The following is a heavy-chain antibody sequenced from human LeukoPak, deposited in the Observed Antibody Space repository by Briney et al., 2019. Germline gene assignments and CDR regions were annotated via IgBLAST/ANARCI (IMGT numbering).Heavy chain of an antibody. Sequence: ASVKLSCKASGYTFTSYGISWVRQAPGQGLEWMGWISAYNGNTNYAQKLQGRVTMTTDTSTSTAYMELRSLRSDDTAVYYCARDWIPNYDILTNYYYYYGMDVWGQGTTVTVS. D-gene: IGHD3-9*01. CDR2: ISAYNGNT. J-gene: IGHJ6*02. CDR1: GYTFTSYG. CDR3: ARDWIPNYDILTNYYYYYGMDV. V-gene: IGHV1-18*01.